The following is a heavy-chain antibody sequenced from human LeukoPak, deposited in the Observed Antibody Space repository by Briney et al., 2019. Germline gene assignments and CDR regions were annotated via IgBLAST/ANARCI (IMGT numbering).Heavy chain of an antibody. V-gene: IGHV3-7*01. J-gene: IGHJ4*02. CDR3: ARDGNRIAAAGTPNY. CDR2: IKQDGSEK. Sequence: GGSLSLSCAASGFTFSSYWMSWVRQAPGKGLEWVANIKQDGSEKYYVDSVKGRFTISRDNAKNSLYLQMNSLRAEDTAVYYCARDGNRIAAAGTPNYWGQGTLVTVSS. D-gene: IGHD6-13*01. CDR1: GFTFSSYW.